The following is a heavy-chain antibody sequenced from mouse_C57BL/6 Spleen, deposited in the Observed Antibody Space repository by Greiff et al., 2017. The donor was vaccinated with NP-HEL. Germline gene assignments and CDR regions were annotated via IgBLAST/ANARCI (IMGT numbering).Heavy chain of an antibody. CDR2: ISSGSSTI. CDR3: ARDPYYYGSRNYAMDY. CDR1: GFTFSDYG. J-gene: IGHJ4*01. Sequence: EVQVVESGGGLVKPGGSLKLSCAASGFTFSDYGMHWVRQAPEKGLEWVAYISSGSSTIYYADTVKGRFTISRDNAKNTLFLQMTSLMYEDTAMYYCARDPYYYGSRNYAMDYWGQGTSVTVSS. D-gene: IGHD1-1*01. V-gene: IGHV5-17*01.